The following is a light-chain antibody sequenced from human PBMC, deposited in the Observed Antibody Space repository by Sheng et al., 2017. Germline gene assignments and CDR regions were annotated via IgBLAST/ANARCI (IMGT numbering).Light chain of an antibody. CDR3: QQYDGYSGVT. CDR1: QSVSFN. V-gene: IGKV3-15*01. Sequence: EIVMTQSPATLSVSPGERATLSCRASQSVSFNLAWYQQRPGQVPRLLIYGASTRVTGIPARFSGSGSGTEFTLTITSLQSDDFATYYCQQYDGYSGVTFGQGTKVEIK. J-gene: IGKJ1*01. CDR2: GAS.